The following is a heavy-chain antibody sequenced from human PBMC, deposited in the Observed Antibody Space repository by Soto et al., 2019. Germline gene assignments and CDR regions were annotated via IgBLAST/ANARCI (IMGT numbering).Heavy chain of an antibody. D-gene: IGHD6-6*01. CDR3: ARDLIAARRRVFYYCGMDV. CDR1: GGTFTTYA. V-gene: IGHV1-69*01. Sequence: QVQLVQSGAEVKKPGSSVKVSCKASGGTFTTYAISWVRQAPGQGLEWMGGIIPIFGTANYAQKFQGRVTIKADESTSTAYMELSSLRSEDTAVYYCARDLIAARRRVFYYCGMDVWGQGTTVTVSS. J-gene: IGHJ6*02. CDR2: IIPIFGTA.